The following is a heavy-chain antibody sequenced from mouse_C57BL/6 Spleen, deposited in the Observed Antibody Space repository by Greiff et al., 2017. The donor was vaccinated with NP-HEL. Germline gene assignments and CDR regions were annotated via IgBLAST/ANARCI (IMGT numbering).Heavy chain of an antibody. D-gene: IGHD1-1*01. V-gene: IGHV5-4*01. CDR1: GFTFSSYA. Sequence: EVHLVESGGGLVKPGGSLKLSCAASGFTFSSYAMSWVRQTPEKRLEWVATISDGGSYTYYPDNVKGRFTISRDNAKNNLYLQMSHLKSEDTAMYYCARDRHYYGSSSYYFDYWGQGTTLTVSS. CDR3: ARDRHYYGSSSYYFDY. J-gene: IGHJ2*01. CDR2: ISDGGSYT.